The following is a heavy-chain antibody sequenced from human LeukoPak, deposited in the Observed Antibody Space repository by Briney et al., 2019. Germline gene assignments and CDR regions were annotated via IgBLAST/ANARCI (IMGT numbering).Heavy chain of an antibody. CDR3: ARDRWFGESHYMDV. V-gene: IGHV3-48*03. D-gene: IGHD3-10*01. CDR2: ISGDGYDI. J-gene: IGHJ6*03. Sequence: GGSLRLSCAASGFTFSSYEMNWIRQAPGKGLQWLSYISGDGYDINYADSVKGRFTVARDNAKNSLYLQMNSLRAEDTAVYYCARDRWFGESHYMDVWGKGTTVTISS. CDR1: GFTFSSYE.